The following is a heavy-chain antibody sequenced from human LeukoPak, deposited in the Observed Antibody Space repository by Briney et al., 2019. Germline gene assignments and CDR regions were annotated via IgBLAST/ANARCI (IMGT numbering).Heavy chain of an antibody. CDR2: ISYDGSNK. V-gene: IGHV3-30-3*01. CDR3: TTGRYYDSSGDFDY. J-gene: IGHJ4*02. D-gene: IGHD3-22*01. Sequence: GRSLRLSCAASGFTFSSYAMHWVRQAPGKGLEWVAVISYDGSNKYYAAPVKGRFTISRDDSKNTLYLQMNSLKTEDTAVYYCTTGRYYDSSGDFDYWGQGTLVTVSS. CDR1: GFTFSSYA.